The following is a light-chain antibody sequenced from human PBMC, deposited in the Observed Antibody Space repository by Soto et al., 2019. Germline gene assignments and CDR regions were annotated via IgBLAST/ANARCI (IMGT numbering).Light chain of an antibody. CDR1: SSDVGGHDY. CDR3: SSYTTSTTRII. V-gene: IGLV2-14*01. J-gene: IGLJ2*01. Sequence: QSALTQPASVSGSPGQSITISCTGTSSDVGGHDYVSWYQQHPGKAPKLIIYEVRNRPSGVSNRFSGSKSGNTASLTISGLQAEDEADYYCSSYTTSTTRIIFGGGTKLTVL. CDR2: EVR.